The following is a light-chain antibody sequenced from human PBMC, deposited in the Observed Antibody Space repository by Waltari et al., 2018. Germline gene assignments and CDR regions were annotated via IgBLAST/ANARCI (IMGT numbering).Light chain of an antibody. V-gene: IGLV2-11*01. CDR2: DVT. CDR1: SSDVGSYNY. Sequence: QSALTQPRSVSGTPGQSVTISCTGTSSDVGSYNYVSWYPQHPGKAPKLMIYDVTKRPSGVPDRFSGSKSGNTASLTISGLQAEDEADYHCCSFSGTYYVFGTGTEVTVL. J-gene: IGLJ1*01. CDR3: CSFSGTYYV.